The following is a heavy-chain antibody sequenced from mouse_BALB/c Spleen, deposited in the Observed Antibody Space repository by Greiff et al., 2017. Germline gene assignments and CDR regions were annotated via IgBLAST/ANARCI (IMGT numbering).Heavy chain of an antibody. CDR3: ARYRGGYGNYFDY. CDR1: GDSITSGY. CDR2: ISYSGST. Sequence: EVQVVESGPSLVKPSQTLSLTCSVTGDSITSGYWNWIRKFPGNKLEYMGYISYSGSTYYNPSLKSRISITRDTSKNQYYLQLNSVTTEDTATYYCARYRGGYGNYFDYWGQGTTLTVSS. D-gene: IGHD2-10*02. V-gene: IGHV3-8*02. J-gene: IGHJ2*01.